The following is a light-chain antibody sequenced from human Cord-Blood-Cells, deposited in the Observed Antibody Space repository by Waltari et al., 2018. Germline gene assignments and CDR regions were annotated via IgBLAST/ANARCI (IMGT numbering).Light chain of an antibody. CDR3: CSYAGSSTYV. V-gene: IGLV2-23*02. J-gene: IGLJ1*01. CDR1: SSDAGSYNL. Sequence: QSALTQPASVSGSPGQSITISCTGTSSDAGSYNLVSWYQQHPGKAPKLMMYEVSKLPSGVSNRFSGSKSGNTASLTISGLQAEDEADYYCCSYAGSSTYVFGTGTKVTVL. CDR2: EVS.